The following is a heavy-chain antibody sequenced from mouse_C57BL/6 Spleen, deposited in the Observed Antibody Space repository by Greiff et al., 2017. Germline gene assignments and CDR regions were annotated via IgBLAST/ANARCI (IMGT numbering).Heavy chain of an antibody. V-gene: IGHV2-9-1*01. CDR3: ARNYGSSLYYYAMDY. Sequence: QVQLKEPGPGLVAPSQSLSITCTVSGFSLTSYAISWVRQPPGKGLEWLGVIWTGGGTNYNSALKSRLSISKDNSKSQVFLKMNSLQTDDTARYYCARNYGSSLYYYAMDYWGQGTSVTVST. J-gene: IGHJ4*01. D-gene: IGHD1-1*01. CDR2: IWTGGGT. CDR1: GFSLTSYA.